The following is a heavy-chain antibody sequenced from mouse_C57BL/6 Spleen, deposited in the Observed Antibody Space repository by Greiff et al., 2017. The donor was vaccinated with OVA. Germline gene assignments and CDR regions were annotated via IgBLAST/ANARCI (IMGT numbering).Heavy chain of an antibody. V-gene: IGHV5-12*01. Sequence: EVKLVESGGGLAQPGGSLKLSCAASGFTFSDYYMYWVRQTPEKRLEWVAYISNGGGSTYYPDTVKGRFTISRDNAKNTLYLQMSRLKSEDTAMYYCARGSYAMDYWGQGTSVTVSS. J-gene: IGHJ4*01. CDR3: ARGSYAMDY. CDR2: ISNGGGST. CDR1: GFTFSDYY.